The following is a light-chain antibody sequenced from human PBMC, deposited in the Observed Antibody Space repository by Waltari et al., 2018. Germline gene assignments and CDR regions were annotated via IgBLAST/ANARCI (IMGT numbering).Light chain of an antibody. CDR1: QDIRTY. J-gene: IGKJ1*01. CDR3: QQYYAFPRT. Sequence: AIRVTQSPSSLSASTGDSVTITCRASQDIRTYLGWYQQKPGKAPKLLLYAVSNLQSGVPSRFSGSGSGTDFALHIQNLQSEDFATYFCQQYYAFPRTFGQGTRVEV. V-gene: IGKV1-8*01. CDR2: AVS.